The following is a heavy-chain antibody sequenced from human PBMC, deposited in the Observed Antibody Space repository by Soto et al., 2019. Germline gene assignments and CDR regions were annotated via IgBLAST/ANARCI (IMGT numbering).Heavy chain of an antibody. CDR2: IVVGSGNT. J-gene: IGHJ5*02. V-gene: IGHV1-58*02. Sequence: SVKVSCKASGFTFTSSAMQWVRQARGQRLEWIGWIVVGSGNTNYAQKFQERVTITRDMSTSTAYMELSSLRSEDTAVYYCAAVDGYCSSTSWCFDPWGQGTLVTVSS. CDR1: GFTFTSSA. D-gene: IGHD2-2*01. CDR3: AAVDGYCSSTSWCFDP.